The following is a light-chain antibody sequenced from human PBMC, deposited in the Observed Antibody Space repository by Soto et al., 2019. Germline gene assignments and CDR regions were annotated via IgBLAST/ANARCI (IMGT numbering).Light chain of an antibody. CDR3: SSYTSSSTL. Sequence: HSVLTQPASVSGSPGQSITISCTGTSSDVGGYNYVSWYQQHPGKAPKLMIYEVSNRPSGVSSRFSGSKSGNTASLTISGLQAEDEADYCSSYTSSSTLFGTGTKVTVL. CDR1: SSDVGGYNY. CDR2: EVS. V-gene: IGLV2-14*01. J-gene: IGLJ1*01.